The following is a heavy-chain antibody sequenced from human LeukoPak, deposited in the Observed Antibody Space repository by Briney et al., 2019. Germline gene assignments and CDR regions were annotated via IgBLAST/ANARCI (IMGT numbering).Heavy chain of an antibody. CDR1: GSSLTNDYF. J-gene: IGHJ4*02. D-gene: IGHD1-1*01. CDR3: ARNVTAGFFDY. V-gene: IGHV4-38-2*01. Sequence: SETLSLTCALSGSSLTNDYFWGWIRQPPGKGLEWIATIYHSWGIYFNPSLKSRVSISLDVSKNQFSLKLTSLTAADTAIYYCARNVTAGFFDYWGEGVLVTVSS. CDR2: IYHSWGI.